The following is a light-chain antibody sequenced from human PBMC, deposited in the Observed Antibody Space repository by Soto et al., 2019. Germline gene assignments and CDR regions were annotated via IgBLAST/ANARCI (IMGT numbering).Light chain of an antibody. CDR2: GAS. J-gene: IGKJ1*01. CDR3: QQYNNLPPWT. Sequence: EIVMTQAPATLSVSPGERATLSCRASQSVSSNLAWYQQKPGQAPRLLIYGASTRATGIPARFSGSGSGTEFTLTISSLQSEDFAVYYCQQYNNLPPWTFGQGTKVAIK. CDR1: QSVSSN. V-gene: IGKV3-15*01.